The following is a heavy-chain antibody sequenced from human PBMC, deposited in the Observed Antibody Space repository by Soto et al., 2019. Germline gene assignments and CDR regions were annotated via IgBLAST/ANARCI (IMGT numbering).Heavy chain of an antibody. V-gene: IGHV3-48*02. CDR2: ISSSSSTI. J-gene: IGHJ4*02. CDR3: ARDHDYEYDY. Sequence: PGGSLRLSCAPSGFSFSSYTMNWVRQAPGKGLEWVSYISSSSSTIYYADSVKGRFTISRDNAKNSLYLQMNSLRDEDTAVYYCARDHDYEYDYWGQGTLVTVSS. D-gene: IGHD4-17*01. CDR1: GFSFSSYT.